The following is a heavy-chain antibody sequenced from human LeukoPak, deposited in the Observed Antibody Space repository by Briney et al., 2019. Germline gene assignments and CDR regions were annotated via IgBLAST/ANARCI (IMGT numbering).Heavy chain of an antibody. D-gene: IGHD5-12*01. J-gene: IGHJ4*02. CDR2: ISSSSSYI. Sequence: GGSLRLSCAASGFTFSSYSMNWVSQAPGKGLEWVSSISSSSSYIYYADSVKGGFTISRDNAKNSLYLQMNSLRAEDTAVYYCARGRRYSGYEFDYWGQGALVTVSS. CDR3: ARGRRYSGYEFDY. V-gene: IGHV3-21*01. CDR1: GFTFSSYS.